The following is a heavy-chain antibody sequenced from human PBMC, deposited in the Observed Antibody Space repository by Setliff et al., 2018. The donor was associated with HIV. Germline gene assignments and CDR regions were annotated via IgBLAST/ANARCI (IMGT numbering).Heavy chain of an antibody. V-gene: IGHV1-18*01. J-gene: IGHJ4*02. CDR2: ISAYNGNT. CDR3: ARVLWELQQGDY. CDR1: GYTFTSYG. D-gene: IGHD1-26*01. Sequence: ASVKVSCKASGYTFTSYGIIWVRQAPGQGLEWMGWISAYNGNTNYAQKLQGRVTMTTDTSTSTAYMELRSLRSDDTAVYYCARVLWELQQGDYWGQGTLVTVSS.